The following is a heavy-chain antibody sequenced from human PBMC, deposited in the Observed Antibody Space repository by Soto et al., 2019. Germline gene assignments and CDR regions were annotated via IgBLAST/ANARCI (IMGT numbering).Heavy chain of an antibody. J-gene: IGHJ4*02. CDR1: GYTFTSYG. D-gene: IGHD6-13*01. Sequence: ASVKVSCKASGYTFTSYGISWVRQAPGQGLEWMGWISAYNGNTNYAQKLQGRVTMTTDTSTSTAYMELRSLRSDDTAVYYCARVSEAAAGRSIDPDYWGQGTLVTVSS. CDR2: ISAYNGNT. CDR3: ARVSEAAAGRSIDPDY. V-gene: IGHV1-18*01.